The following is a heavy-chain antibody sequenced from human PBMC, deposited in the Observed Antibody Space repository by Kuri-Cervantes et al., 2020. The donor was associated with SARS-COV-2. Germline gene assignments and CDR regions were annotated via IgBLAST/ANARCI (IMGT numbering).Heavy chain of an antibody. J-gene: IGHJ4*02. D-gene: IGHD3-16*01. Sequence: GESLKISCAASGFTFSSYGMHWVRQAPGKGLEWVSAISGSGGSTYYADSVKGRFTISRDNSKNTLYLQMNSLRAEDTAVYYCAKDPPMGAIGYWGQGTLVTVSS. CDR1: GFTFSSYG. CDR3: AKDPPMGAIGY. CDR2: ISGSGGST. V-gene: IGHV3-23*01.